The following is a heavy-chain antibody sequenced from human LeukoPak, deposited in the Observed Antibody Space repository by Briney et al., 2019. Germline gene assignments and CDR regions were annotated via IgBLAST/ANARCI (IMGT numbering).Heavy chain of an antibody. CDR3: ARLSDGYNDF. CDR2: IYPGDSDT. D-gene: IGHD5-24*01. J-gene: IGHJ4*02. CDR1: GYRFGNYW. V-gene: IGHV5-51*01. Sequence: GESLKISCKGSGYRFGNYWIAWVRQVPGKGLGSMGIIYPGDSDTRYSPSFQGQVTFSADKSISTAYLQWSSLKASDTAMYYCARLSDGYNDFWGQGTLVTVSS.